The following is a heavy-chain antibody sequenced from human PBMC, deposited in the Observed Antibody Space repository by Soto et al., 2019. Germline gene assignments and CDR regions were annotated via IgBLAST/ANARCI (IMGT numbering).Heavy chain of an antibody. CDR1: GFTFSSYG. CDR2: ISYDGSNK. V-gene: IGHV3-30*18. CDR3: AKDTGGYDYSFDY. Sequence: GGSLRLSCAASGFTFSSYGMHWVRQAPGKGLEWVAVISYDGSNKYYADSVKGRFTISRDNSKNTLYLQMNSLRAEDTAVYYCAKDTGGYDYSFDYWGQGTRVTDSS. J-gene: IGHJ4*02. D-gene: IGHD5-12*01.